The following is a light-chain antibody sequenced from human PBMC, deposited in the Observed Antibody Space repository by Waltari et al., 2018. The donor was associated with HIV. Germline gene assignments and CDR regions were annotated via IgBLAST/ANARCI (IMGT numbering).Light chain of an antibody. CDR3: VLYMGSGIRV. Sequence: QTVVTQEPSFSVSPGGTVTLTCGLPSGSVSTSYYPSWYQQTPGQAPRTLIYSTNTRSSGVPDRVSCSILGNKAALTITGAQADDESDYYCVLYMGSGIRVFGGGTKLTVL. V-gene: IGLV8-61*01. CDR2: STN. J-gene: IGLJ2*01. CDR1: SGSVSTSYY.